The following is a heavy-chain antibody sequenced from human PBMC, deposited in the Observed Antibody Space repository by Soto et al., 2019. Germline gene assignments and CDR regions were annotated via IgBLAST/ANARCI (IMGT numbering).Heavy chain of an antibody. V-gene: IGHV1-2*02. CDR3: ASVGHSGWYTPFDY. CDR2: INPNSGGT. J-gene: IGHJ4*02. D-gene: IGHD6-13*01. CDR1: GYTFTDYY. Sequence: ASVKVSCKASGYTFTDYYMHWVRQAPGQGLEWMGWINPNSGGTNYAQKFQGRVTMTGDPSISTAYMELSSLRSDDTAVYYCASVGHSGWYTPFDYWGPGIPVTVSS.